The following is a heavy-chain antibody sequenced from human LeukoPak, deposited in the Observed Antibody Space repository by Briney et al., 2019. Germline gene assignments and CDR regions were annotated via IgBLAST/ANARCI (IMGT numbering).Heavy chain of an antibody. CDR1: GGSFSGYY. J-gene: IGHJ4*02. V-gene: IGHV4-34*01. D-gene: IGHD1-26*01. Sequence: SETLSLTCAVYGGSFSGYYWSWIRQPPGKGLVWIGEINHSGSTNYNPSLKSRVTISVDTSKNQFSLKLSSVTAADTAVYYCARRTDSYSGSYYHDYWGQGTLVTVSS. CDR3: ARRTDSYSGSYYHDY. CDR2: INHSGST.